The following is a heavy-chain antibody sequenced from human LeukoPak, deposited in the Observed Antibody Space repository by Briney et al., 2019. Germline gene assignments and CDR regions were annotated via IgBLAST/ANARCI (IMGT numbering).Heavy chain of an antibody. CDR2: VYSGGST. CDR1: GFTVSANY. V-gene: IGHV3-66*01. CDR3: ALGDPSSS. D-gene: IGHD6-13*01. J-gene: IGHJ4*02. Sequence: GGSLRLTCAASGFTVSANYMTWVRQAPGKGLEWVSVVYSGGSTYYADSVKGRFTISRDSSKNTLYLQMNSLRAEDTAVYYCALGDPSSSWGQGTLVTVSS.